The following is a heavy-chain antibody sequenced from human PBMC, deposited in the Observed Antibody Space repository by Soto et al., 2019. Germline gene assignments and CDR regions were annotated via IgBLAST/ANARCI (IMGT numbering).Heavy chain of an antibody. V-gene: IGHV4-30-4*01. CDR2: IYHSGST. CDR1: GGCISSGDYY. CDR3: ARERPDGARLDP. Sequence: QVQLQESGPGLVKPSQTLSLTCTVSGGCISSGDYYWSWIRQPPGKGLEWIGYIYHSGSTYYNPSLKSRVTISVDTSKNQFSLKLSSVTAADTAVYYCARERPDGARLDPWGLGTLVTVSS. D-gene: IGHD6-6*01. J-gene: IGHJ5*02.